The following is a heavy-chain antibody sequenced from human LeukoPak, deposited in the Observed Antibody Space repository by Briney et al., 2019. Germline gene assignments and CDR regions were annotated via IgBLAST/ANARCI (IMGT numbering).Heavy chain of an antibody. CDR3: AKGIVVVPAAMNH. CDR2: IRYDGSNK. V-gene: IGHV3-30*02. J-gene: IGHJ5*02. CDR1: GFTFSSYG. Sequence: GGSLRLSCAASGFTFSSYGMHWVRQAPGKGLELVAFIRYDGSNKYYADSVKGRFTISRDNSKNTLYLQMNSLRAEDTAVYYCAKGIVVVPAAMNHWGQGTLVTVSS. D-gene: IGHD2-2*01.